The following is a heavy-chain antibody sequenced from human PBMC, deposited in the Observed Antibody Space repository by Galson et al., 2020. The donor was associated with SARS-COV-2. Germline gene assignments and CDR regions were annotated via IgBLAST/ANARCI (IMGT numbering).Heavy chain of an antibody. J-gene: IGHJ6*02. CDR3: AHWGPAELGESARRRVQSAEVMDG. D-gene: IGHD3-16*01. V-gene: IGHV2-5*01. CDR1: GFSLNTPGMG. CDR2: IYWNDDQ. Sequence: ESGPTLVTPTATLTITCTFSGFSLNTPGMGVGWIRHPPGKALERLALIYWNDDQRSSPSLNTRVTIAKDTSKKQGVLTVTNVDPVDTASEYCAHWGPAELGESARRRVQSAEVMDGWGQGTTVTGSS.